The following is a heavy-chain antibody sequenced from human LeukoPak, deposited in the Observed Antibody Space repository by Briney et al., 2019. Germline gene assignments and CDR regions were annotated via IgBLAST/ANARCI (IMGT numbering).Heavy chain of an antibody. D-gene: IGHD3-10*01. J-gene: IGHJ5*02. CDR1: GFTFSSYA. V-gene: IGHV3-30*01. Sequence: PGGSLRLSCAASGFTFSSYAMHWVHQAPGKGLEWVAVISYDGSNKYYADSVKGRFTISRDNSKNTLYLQMNSLRAEDTAVYYCAREGFGEGWFDPWGQGTLVTVSS. CDR2: ISYDGSNK. CDR3: AREGFGEGWFDP.